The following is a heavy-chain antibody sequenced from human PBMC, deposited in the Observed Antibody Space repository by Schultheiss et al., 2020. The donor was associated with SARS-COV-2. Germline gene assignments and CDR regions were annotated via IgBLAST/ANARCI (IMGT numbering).Heavy chain of an antibody. J-gene: IGHJ4*02. CDR1: GGSISSSSYY. Sequence: SETLSLTCTVSGGSISSSSYYWGWIRQPPGKGLEWIGSIYYSGSTYYNPSLKSRVTISVDTSKNQFSLKLSSVTAADTAVYYCARDTYSSSSDYWGQGTLVTVSS. D-gene: IGHD6-6*01. CDR3: ARDTYSSSSDY. CDR2: IYYSGST. V-gene: IGHV4-39*07.